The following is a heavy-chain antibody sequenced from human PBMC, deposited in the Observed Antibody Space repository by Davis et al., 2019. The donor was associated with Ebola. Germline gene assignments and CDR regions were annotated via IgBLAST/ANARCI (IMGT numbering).Heavy chain of an antibody. CDR3: ARGGGFGGYGMDV. CDR2: INYSGST. D-gene: IGHD3-10*01. Sequence: MPSETLPLTCAAYGGPFSGYYWTWIRQPPGKGLEWIGEINYSGSTNYNPSPKSRVTISVDTSKNQFSLKLSSVTAADTAVYYCARGGGFGGYGMDVWGQGTTVTVSS. J-gene: IGHJ6*02. CDR1: GGPFSGYY. V-gene: IGHV4-34*01.